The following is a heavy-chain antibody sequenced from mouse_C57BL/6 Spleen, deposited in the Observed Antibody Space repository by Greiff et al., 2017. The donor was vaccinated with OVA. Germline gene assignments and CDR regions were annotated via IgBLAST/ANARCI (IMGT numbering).Heavy chain of an antibody. CDR1: GYTFTSYW. V-gene: IGHV1-50*01. D-gene: IGHD3-3*01. J-gene: IGHJ3*01. Sequence: QQSCKASGYTFTSYWMQWVKQRPGQGLEWIGEIDPSDSYTNYNQKFKGKATLTVDTSSSTAYMQLSSLTSEDSAVYYCARWRDGAYWGQGTLVTVSA. CDR3: ARWRDGAY. CDR2: IDPSDSYT.